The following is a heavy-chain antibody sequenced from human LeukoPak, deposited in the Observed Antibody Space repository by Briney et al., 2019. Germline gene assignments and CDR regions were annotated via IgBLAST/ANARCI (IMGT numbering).Heavy chain of an antibody. Sequence: ASVKVYCKASGYTFTGYYMHWVRQAPGQGLEWMGWINPNSGGTNYAQKVQGRVTMTSDTSISTAYMELSRLRSDDTAVYYCARAWILNYYYSSGYLPPPSDYWGQGTLVTVSS. J-gene: IGHJ4*02. D-gene: IGHD3-22*01. CDR3: ARAWILNYYYSSGYLPPPSDY. CDR2: INPNSGGT. CDR1: GYTFTGYY. V-gene: IGHV1-2*02.